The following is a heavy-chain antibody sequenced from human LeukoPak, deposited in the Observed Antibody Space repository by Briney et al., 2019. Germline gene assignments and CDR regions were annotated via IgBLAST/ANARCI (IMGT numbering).Heavy chain of an antibody. CDR3: ATYYDFWSGYYTSPYFDY. CDR1: GDSINSSSYY. D-gene: IGHD3-3*01. J-gene: IGHJ4*02. Sequence: SETLSLTCSVSGDSINSSSYYWGWIRQPPGKGLECIGTIYYTGSTYYNPSLKSRVTISVDTSKKQFSLKLSSVTAADTAVYYCATYYDFWSGYYTSPYFDYWGQGILVTVSS. V-gene: IGHV4-39*07. CDR2: IYYTGST.